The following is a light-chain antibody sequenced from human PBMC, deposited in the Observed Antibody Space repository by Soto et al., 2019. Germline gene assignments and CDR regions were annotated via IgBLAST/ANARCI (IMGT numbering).Light chain of an antibody. CDR1: QDISSY. V-gene: IGKV1-27*01. Sequence: DIQMTQSPSSLSASVGDRVTITCRASQDISSYLAWYQQKPGKVPKLLIYAASNLQSGVPSRFSGSGSGTDFTLTISSLQPEDFATYYCQKYDRAPPTFAQGTKVE. CDR3: QKYDRAPPT. J-gene: IGKJ1*01. CDR2: AAS.